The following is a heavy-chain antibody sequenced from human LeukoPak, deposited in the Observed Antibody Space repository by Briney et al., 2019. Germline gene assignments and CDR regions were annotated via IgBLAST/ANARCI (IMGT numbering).Heavy chain of an antibody. CDR3: ARDRAAMIVVVSRGFDP. Sequence: SETLSLTCAVYGGSFSGYYWSWLRQPPGKGLEWIGEINHSGSTNYNPSLKSRVTISVDTSKNQFSLKLSSVTAADTAVYYCARDRAAMIVVVSRGFDPWGQGTLVTVSS. CDR2: INHSGST. J-gene: IGHJ5*02. V-gene: IGHV4-34*01. CDR1: GGSFSGYY. D-gene: IGHD3-22*01.